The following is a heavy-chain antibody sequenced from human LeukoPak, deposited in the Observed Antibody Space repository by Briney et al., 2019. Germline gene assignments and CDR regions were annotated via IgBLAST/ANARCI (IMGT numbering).Heavy chain of an antibody. V-gene: IGHV3-53*01. Sequence: GGSLRLSCAASGFTVSSNYMSWVRQAPGKGLEWVSVIYSGGSTYYADSVKGRFTISRDNSKNTLYLQMNSLRAEDTAVYYCARVSPYYSVDYWGQGTPVTVSS. CDR2: IYSGGST. CDR1: GFTVSSNY. CDR3: ARVSPYYSVDY. J-gene: IGHJ4*02. D-gene: IGHD3-22*01.